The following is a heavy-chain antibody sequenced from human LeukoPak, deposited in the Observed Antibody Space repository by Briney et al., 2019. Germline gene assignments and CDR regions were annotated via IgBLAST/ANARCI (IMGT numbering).Heavy chain of an antibody. CDR3: AREERILGYCSGGSCYPVNLVDY. CDR1: GYTFTGYY. V-gene: IGHV1-2*02. J-gene: IGHJ4*02. D-gene: IGHD2-15*01. Sequence: ASLKVSCTASGYTFTGYYMHWVRQAPGQGLEWMGWINPNSGGTNDAPKFQGRVTMTRDTSISTAYMELSRLRSDDTAVYYCAREERILGYCSGGSCYPVNLVDYWGQGTLVTVSS. CDR2: INPNSGGT.